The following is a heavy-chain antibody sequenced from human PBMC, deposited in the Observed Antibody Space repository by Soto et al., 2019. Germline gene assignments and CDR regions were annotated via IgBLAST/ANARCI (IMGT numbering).Heavy chain of an antibody. J-gene: IGHJ4*02. D-gene: IGHD3-16*02. Sequence: GGSLRLSCAASGFTFSTYAMSWVRQAPGKGLEWVSAISGSGSTFYADSVKGRFTISRDNSKNTLYLQMNSLRAEDTALYYCAKEKDYDYVWGSYRYTSDYWGQGTLVTVSS. CDR2: ISGSGST. CDR1: GFTFSTYA. V-gene: IGHV3-23*01. CDR3: AKEKDYDYVWGSYRYTSDY.